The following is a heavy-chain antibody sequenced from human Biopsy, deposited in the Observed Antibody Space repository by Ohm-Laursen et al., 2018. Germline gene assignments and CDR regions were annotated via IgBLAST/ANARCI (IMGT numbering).Heavy chain of an antibody. CDR3: ARDSSRRAREGGMDV. V-gene: IGHV3-21*01. Sequence: SLRLSCAASGFSVSSYDMNWVRQAPGKGLEWILYISETSSHIYDADSVRGRFTVARDIAKNLLYLQLNSLRVEDTAVYYCARDSSRRAREGGMDVWGQGTTVTVSS. CDR1: GFSVSSYD. D-gene: IGHD6-6*01. J-gene: IGHJ6*02. CDR2: ISETSSHI.